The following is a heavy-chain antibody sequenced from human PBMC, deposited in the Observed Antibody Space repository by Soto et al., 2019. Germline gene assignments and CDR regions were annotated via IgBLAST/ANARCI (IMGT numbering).Heavy chain of an antibody. CDR1: GFSFSSYS. V-gene: IGHV3-48*02. J-gene: IGHJ4*02. CDR2: ISGGSSTI. CDR3: ARGPKSGSQEVFFDY. Sequence: GGSLRLSCAASGFSFSSYSMNWVRQAPGKGLEWVSYISGGSSTIYYADSVRGRFTISRDNAKKSLYLQLNSLRDEDTAVYYCARGPKSGSQEVFFDYWGQGTLVTVSS. D-gene: IGHD1-26*01.